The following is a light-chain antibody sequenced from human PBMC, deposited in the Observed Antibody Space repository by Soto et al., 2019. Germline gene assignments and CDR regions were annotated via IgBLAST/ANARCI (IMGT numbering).Light chain of an antibody. CDR3: HQSYSAPWT. CDR1: QSISSY. J-gene: IGKJ1*01. CDR2: AAS. V-gene: IGKV1-39*01. Sequence: DIQVTQSPSSLSASVGDRVTITCRASQSISSYLNWYRQKPGRAPNLLIYAASKLQSGVPSRFSGSGSGTDFTLTISSLQPGDFAIYYCHQSYSAPWTFGQGTKVAIK.